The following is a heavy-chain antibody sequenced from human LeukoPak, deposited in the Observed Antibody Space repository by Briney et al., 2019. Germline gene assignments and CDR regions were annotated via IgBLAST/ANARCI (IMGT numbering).Heavy chain of an antibody. D-gene: IGHD4-17*01. Sequence: GGSLRLSCAASGFIFDDYAMHWVRQAPGKGLEWVSYISSSGSTIYYADSVKGRFTISRDNAKNSLYLQMNSLRAEDTAVYYCARLNTVTTPRYWGQGTLVTVSS. CDR1: GFIFDDYA. CDR3: ARLNTVTTPRY. CDR2: ISSSGSTI. J-gene: IGHJ4*02. V-gene: IGHV3-11*01.